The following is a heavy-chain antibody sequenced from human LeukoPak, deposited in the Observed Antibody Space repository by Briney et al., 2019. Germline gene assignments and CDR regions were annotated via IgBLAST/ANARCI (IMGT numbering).Heavy chain of an antibody. CDR3: TSRMTTYDYYYYYGMDV. J-gene: IGHJ6*02. CDR1: GFTFSGSA. D-gene: IGHD1-1*01. Sequence: GGSLILSCAASGFTFSGSAMHWVRQASGKGLEWVGRIRSKANSYATAYAASVKGRFTISRDDSKNTAYLQMNSLKTEDTAVYYCTSRMTTYDYYYYYGMDVWGQGTTVTVSS. V-gene: IGHV3-73*01. CDR2: IRSKANSYAT.